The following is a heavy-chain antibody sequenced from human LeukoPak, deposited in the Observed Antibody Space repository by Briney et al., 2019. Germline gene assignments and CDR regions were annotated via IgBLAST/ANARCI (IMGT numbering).Heavy chain of an antibody. CDR3: AIESSSCRFDP. CDR1: GGSISSSSYY. J-gene: IGHJ5*02. Sequence: KPSETLSLTCSVSGGSISSSSYYWGWIRQPPGKGLEWIGSIYYSGSTYYNPSLKSRVTISVDTSKNQFSLKLSSVTAADTAVYYCAIESSSCRFDPWGQGTLVTVSS. CDR2: IYYSGST. D-gene: IGHD6-13*01. V-gene: IGHV4-39*01.